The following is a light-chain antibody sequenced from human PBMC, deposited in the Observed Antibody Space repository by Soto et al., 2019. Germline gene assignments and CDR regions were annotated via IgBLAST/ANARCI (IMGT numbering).Light chain of an antibody. J-gene: IGLJ1*01. CDR2: NDN. Sequence: QSVLTQPPSASGTPGQRVTISCSGSTSNIGSNTVNWYQQFPGTAPKLLIYNDNQRPSGVPDRFSGSKSGTSASLAINGLQSEDDTDYYCATWDDSLNGFYVFVTGSKVTVL. V-gene: IGLV1-44*01. CDR1: TSNIGSNT. CDR3: ATWDDSLNGFYV.